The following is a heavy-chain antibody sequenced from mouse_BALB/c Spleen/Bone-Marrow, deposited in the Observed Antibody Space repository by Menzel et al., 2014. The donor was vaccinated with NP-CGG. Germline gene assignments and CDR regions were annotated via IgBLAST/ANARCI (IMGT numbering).Heavy chain of an antibody. D-gene: IGHD1-1*01. CDR2: INPDSSTI. CDR3: ARLYYYGNFDY. CDR1: GFDFSRYW. J-gene: IGHJ2*01. Sequence: EVNVVESGGGLVQPGGSLKLSCAASGFDFSRYWMSWVRQAPGKGLEWIGEINPDSSTINYTPSLKDKFIISRDNAKNTLYLQMSKVRSEDTAFYYCARLYYYGNFDYWGQGTTLTVSS. V-gene: IGHV4-1*02.